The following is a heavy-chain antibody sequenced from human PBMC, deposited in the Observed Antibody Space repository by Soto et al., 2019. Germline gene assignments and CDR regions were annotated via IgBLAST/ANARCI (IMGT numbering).Heavy chain of an antibody. CDR1: GYTFTSYG. CDR3: ASNLRGSRGYGGFDH. V-gene: IGHV1-18*01. Sequence: GASVKVSCKASGYTFTSYGISWVRQAPGQGLEWMGWISAYNGNTNYAQKLQGRVTMTTDTSTSTAYMELRSLRADDTAVYFCASNLRGSRGYGGFDHWGQGTLVTVSS. CDR2: ISAYNGNT. D-gene: IGHD5-12*01. J-gene: IGHJ4*02.